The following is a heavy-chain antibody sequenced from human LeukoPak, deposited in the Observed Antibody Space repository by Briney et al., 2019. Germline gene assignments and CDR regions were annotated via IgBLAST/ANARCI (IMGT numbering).Heavy chain of an antibody. D-gene: IGHD6-13*01. CDR2: IYPGDSDS. J-gene: IGHJ4*02. CDR3: ARLSVIAADGTHYFDY. Sequence: GESLKISCKGSGYSFTNYWIGWVRQMPGKGLVWMGIIYPGDSDSRNSPSFQAQVSISADKSINTAYLQWSSLKASDTAMYYCARLSVIAADGTHYFDYWGQGTLVTVSS. CDR1: GYSFTNYW. V-gene: IGHV5-51*01.